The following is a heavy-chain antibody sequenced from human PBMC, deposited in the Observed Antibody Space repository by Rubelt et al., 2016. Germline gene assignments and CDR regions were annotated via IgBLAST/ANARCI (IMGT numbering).Heavy chain of an antibody. CDR3: AKDVSGGNYYVAYFDS. J-gene: IGHJ4*02. CDR2: ISESGHKK. D-gene: IGHD2-15*01. CDR1: GFPFDNYA. V-gene: IGHV3-23*04. Sequence: EVQLVESGGGLVQPGGSLRLSCAASGFPFDNYAMNWVRQAPGKGLEWVSGISESGHKKYYADSVKGRFTISRDYSRNTVFLKRNSLRAEDTAVYYCAKDVSGGNYYVAYFDSWGQGTLVTVSS.